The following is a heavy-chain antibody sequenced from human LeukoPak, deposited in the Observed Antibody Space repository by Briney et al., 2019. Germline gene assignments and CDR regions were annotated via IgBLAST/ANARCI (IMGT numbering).Heavy chain of an antibody. V-gene: IGHV3-48*04. CDR3: ARDGRGFDY. Sequence: GGSLRLSCAASGFTFSSYSMNWVRQAPGKGLEWVSYISSSSRTIYYADSVKGRFTISRDNAKNSLYLQMNSLRAEDTAVYYCARDGRGFDYWGQGTLVTVSS. CDR2: ISSSSRTI. CDR1: GFTFSSYS. D-gene: IGHD1-1*01. J-gene: IGHJ4*02.